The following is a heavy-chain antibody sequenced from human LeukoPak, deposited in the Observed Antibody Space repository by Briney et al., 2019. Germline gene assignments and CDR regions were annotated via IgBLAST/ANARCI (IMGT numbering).Heavy chain of an antibody. D-gene: IGHD3-22*01. CDR3: ARDIHFGYYDSSGLLGN. J-gene: IGHJ4*02. V-gene: IGHV1-46*01. CDR2: INPSGGST. Sequence: ASVKVSCKASGYTFTSYYMHWVRQAPGQGLEWMGIINPSGGSTSYAQKFQGRVTMTSDTSTSTVYMELSSLRSEDTAVYYCARDIHFGYYDSSGLLGNWGQGTLVTVSS. CDR1: GYTFTSYY.